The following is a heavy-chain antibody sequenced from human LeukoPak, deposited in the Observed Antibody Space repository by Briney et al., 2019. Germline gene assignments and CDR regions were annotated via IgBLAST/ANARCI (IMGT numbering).Heavy chain of an antibody. V-gene: IGHV1-24*01. CDR3: ATAPRTSCYECWFDY. Sequence: ASVKVSCKVSGYTLTELSMHWVRQAPGKGLAGMGGFDPEDGVTIYAQKFQGRVSITDDTSTDIAYMELSSLRSEVTAVYYCATAPRTSCYECWFDYWGQGTLVTVSS. D-gene: IGHD2-2*01. CDR2: FDPEDGVT. J-gene: IGHJ4*02. CDR1: GYTLTELS.